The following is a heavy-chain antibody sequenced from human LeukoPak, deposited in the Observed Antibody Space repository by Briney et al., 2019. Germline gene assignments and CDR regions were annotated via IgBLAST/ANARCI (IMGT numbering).Heavy chain of an antibody. D-gene: IGHD1-26*01. CDR3: ARELIVGAVDY. J-gene: IGHJ4*02. V-gene: IGHV1-69*05. CDR1: GGTFSGYA. CDR2: IIPIFGTA. Sequence: GSSVKVSCKASGGTFSGYAISWVRQAPGQGLEWMGRIIPIFGTANYAQKFQGRVTITTDESTSTAYMELSSLRSEDTAVYYCARELIVGAVDYWGQGTLVTVSS.